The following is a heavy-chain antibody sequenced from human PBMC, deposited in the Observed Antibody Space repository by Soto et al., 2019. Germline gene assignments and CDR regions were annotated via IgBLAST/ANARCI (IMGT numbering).Heavy chain of an antibody. CDR2: IIPIFGTA. Sequence: QVQLVQSGAEVKKPGSSVKVSCKASGGTFSSYAISWVRQAPGQGLEWMGGIIPIFGTANYAQKFQGRVTITADKPTSTAYMELSSLRSEATAVYYCASARSVRGVKRGGFDYWGQGTLVTVSS. CDR3: ASARSVRGVKRGGFDY. D-gene: IGHD3-10*02. CDR1: GGTFSSYA. V-gene: IGHV1-69*06. J-gene: IGHJ4*02.